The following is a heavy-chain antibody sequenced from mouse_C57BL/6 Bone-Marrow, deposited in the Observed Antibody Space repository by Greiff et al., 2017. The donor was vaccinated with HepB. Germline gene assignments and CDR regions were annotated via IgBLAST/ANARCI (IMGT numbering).Heavy chain of an antibody. Sequence: EVQLQESGGDLVKPGGSLKLSCAASGFTFSSYGMSWVRQTPDKRLEWVATISSGGSYTYYPDSVKGRFTISRDNAKNTLYLQMSSLKSEDTAMYYCARHFWYFDVWGTGTTVTVSS. CDR2: ISSGGSYT. J-gene: IGHJ1*03. CDR1: GFTFSSYG. CDR3: ARHFWYFDV. V-gene: IGHV5-6*01.